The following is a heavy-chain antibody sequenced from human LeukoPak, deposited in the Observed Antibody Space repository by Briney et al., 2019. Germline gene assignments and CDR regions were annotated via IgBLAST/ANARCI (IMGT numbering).Heavy chain of an antibody. J-gene: IGHJ4*02. CDR3: ARDPPPRGYSYGYGYEDY. CDR1: GDTFSSYT. D-gene: IGHD5-18*01. CDR2: IIPILGIA. Sequence: SVKVSCKATGDTFSSYTISWVRQAPGQGLEWMGRIIPILGIANYAQKFQGRVTITADKSTSTAYMELSSLRSEDTAVYYCARDPPPRGYSYGYGYEDYWGQGTLVTVSS. V-gene: IGHV1-69*04.